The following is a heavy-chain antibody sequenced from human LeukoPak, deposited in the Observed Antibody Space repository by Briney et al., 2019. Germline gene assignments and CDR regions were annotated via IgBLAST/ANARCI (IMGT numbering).Heavy chain of an antibody. CDR2: ISYDGSNK. J-gene: IGHJ4*02. CDR1: GFTFSSYG. Sequence: GGSLRLSRAASGFTFSSYGMHWVRPAPGKGLEWVAVISYDGSNKYYADCVKGRFTISRDNSKNTLYLQMNSLRAEDTAVYYCAKDSGLDYWGQGTLVTVSS. CDR3: AKDSGLDY. V-gene: IGHV3-30*18.